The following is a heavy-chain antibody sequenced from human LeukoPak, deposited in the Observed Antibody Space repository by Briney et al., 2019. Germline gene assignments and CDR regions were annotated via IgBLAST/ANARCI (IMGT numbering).Heavy chain of an antibody. V-gene: IGHV3-23*01. CDR3: AKGGYDYWFDP. Sequence: GGSLRLSCAASGFTFSNYAMNWVRQAPGKGLEWVSAISGSGGSTYYADSVKGRFTISRDNSKNTLYLQMNSLRAEDTAVYYCAKGGYDYWFDPWGQGTLVTVSS. J-gene: IGHJ5*02. CDR1: GFTFSNYA. CDR2: ISGSGGST. D-gene: IGHD5-12*01.